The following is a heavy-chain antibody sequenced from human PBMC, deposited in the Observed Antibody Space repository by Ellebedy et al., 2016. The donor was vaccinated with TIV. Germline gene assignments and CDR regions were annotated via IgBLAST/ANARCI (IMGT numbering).Heavy chain of an antibody. Sequence: GGPLRLSXVASGFTFSNYWMSWVRQAPGKGLEWVANIKQDGSEKYYVDSVKGRFSISRDNAKNSLYLQMDSLRAEDTAVYYCAKEIGGGGSYWGQGTLVTVSS. V-gene: IGHV3-7*01. CDR1: GFTFSNYW. CDR2: IKQDGSEK. D-gene: IGHD3-10*01. CDR3: AKEIGGGGSY. J-gene: IGHJ4*02.